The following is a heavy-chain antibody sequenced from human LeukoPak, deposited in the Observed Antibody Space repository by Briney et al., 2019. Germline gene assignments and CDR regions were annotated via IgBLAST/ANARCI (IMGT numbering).Heavy chain of an antibody. J-gene: IGHJ4*02. CDR1: GFTFSSYS. V-gene: IGHV3-21*01. Sequence: GGSVRLSCAASGFTFSSYSMNWVRQAPGKGLEWVSSISSSSSYIYYADSVKGRFTISRDNAKNSLYLQMNSLRAEGTAVYYCARARGATRRYYFDYWGQGTLVTVSS. CDR3: ARARGATRRYYFDY. D-gene: IGHD1-26*01. CDR2: ISSSSSYI.